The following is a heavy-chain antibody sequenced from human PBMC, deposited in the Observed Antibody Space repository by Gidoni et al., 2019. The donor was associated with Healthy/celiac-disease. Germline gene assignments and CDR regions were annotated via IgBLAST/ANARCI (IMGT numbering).Heavy chain of an antibody. J-gene: IGHJ4*02. CDR2: ISAYNGNT. CDR1: GYTFPSYG. V-gene: IGHV1-18*04. D-gene: IGHD1-1*01. CDR3: AREGTTGTTWPQSFDY. Sequence: QVQLVQSGAEVKKPVASVKVSCKASGYTFPSYGISWVRQAPGQGLEWMGWISAYNGNTNYAQKLQGRVTMTTDTSTSTAYMELRSLRSDDTAVYYCAREGTTGTTWPQSFDYWGQGTLVTVSS.